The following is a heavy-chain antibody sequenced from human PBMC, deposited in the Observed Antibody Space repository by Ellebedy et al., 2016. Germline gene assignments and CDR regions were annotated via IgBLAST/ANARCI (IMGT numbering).Heavy chain of an antibody. Sequence: ASVKVSXXASAQTFNKNGFTWVRQAPGQGLEWMGWISAYNGNTNYAQKFQGRVTMTTDTSTSTAYMELRSLRSDDTAMYYCARGGMLYCSSTYCVDYWGQGTLVTVSS. CDR3: ARGGMLYCSSTYCVDY. CDR2: ISAYNGNT. V-gene: IGHV1-18*01. J-gene: IGHJ4*02. D-gene: IGHD2-2*01. CDR1: AQTFNKNG.